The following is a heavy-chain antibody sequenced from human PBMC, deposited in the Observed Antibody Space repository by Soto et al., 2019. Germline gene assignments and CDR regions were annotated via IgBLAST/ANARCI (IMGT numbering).Heavy chain of an antibody. D-gene: IGHD2-2*01. CDR3: ARDVVVEPAAHLPQL. CDR2: INPNSGGT. J-gene: IGHJ2*01. Sequence: QVQLVQSGAEVKKPGASVKVSCKASGYTFTGYYMHWVRQAPGQGLEWMGWINPNSGGTNYAQKFQGRVTMTRDTSISTAYMELGGLRSDDTAVYYCARDVVVEPAAHLPQLWGRGTLVTVSS. CDR1: GYTFTGYY. V-gene: IGHV1-2*02.